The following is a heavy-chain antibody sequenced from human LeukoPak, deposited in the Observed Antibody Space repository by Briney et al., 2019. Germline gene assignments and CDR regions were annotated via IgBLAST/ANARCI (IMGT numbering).Heavy chain of an antibody. J-gene: IGHJ6*02. V-gene: IGHV1-69*13. CDR1: GGTFSSYA. D-gene: IGHD2-2*03. Sequence: TVKVSCKASGGTFSSYAISWVRPAPGPELEWMGGIIPTFGAANYAQKFQGRVTITADESTSTAYMGLSSLRSEDTAVYYCARGSLGIVVVPAAIEYYYYGMTSGAKGPRSPSP. CDR2: IIPTFGAA. CDR3: ARGSLGIVVVPAAIEYYYYGMTS.